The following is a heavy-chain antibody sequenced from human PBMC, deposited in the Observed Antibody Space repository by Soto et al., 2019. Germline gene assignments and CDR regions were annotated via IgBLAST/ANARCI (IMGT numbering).Heavy chain of an antibody. CDR3: ARGMAGSRSWYPLDY. CDR1: GGSISSGDYY. D-gene: IGHD6-13*01. Sequence: PSETLSLTCTVSGGSISSGDYYWSWIRQPPGKGLEWIGYIYYSGSTYYNPSLKSRVTISVDTSKNQFSLKLSSVTAADTALYYCARGMAGSRSWYPLDYWGQGTLVTVSS. J-gene: IGHJ4*02. V-gene: IGHV4-30-4*01. CDR2: IYYSGST.